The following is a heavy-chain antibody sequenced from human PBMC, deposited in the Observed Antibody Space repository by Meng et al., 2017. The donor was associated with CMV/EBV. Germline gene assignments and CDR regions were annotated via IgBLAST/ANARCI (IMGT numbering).Heavy chain of an antibody. V-gene: IGHV4-34*01. CDR1: GGSSSGCY. CDR2: IYYSGST. D-gene: IGHD6-13*01. J-gene: IGHJ4*02. CDR3: ARVGSSSWYDLNYFDY. Sequence: SETLSLTCAAYGGSSSGCYWSWFRQPPGKGLEWIGSIYYSGSTYYNPSLKSRVTISVDTSKNQFSLKLSSVTAADTAVYYCARVGSSSWYDLNYFDYWGQGTLVTVSS.